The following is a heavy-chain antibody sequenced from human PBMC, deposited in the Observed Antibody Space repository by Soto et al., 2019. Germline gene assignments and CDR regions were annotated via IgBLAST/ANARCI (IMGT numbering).Heavy chain of an antibody. CDR2: ISGGGYT. D-gene: IGHD4-17*01. J-gene: IGHJ4*02. V-gene: IGHV3-23*01. Sequence: EVQLLESRGGLVQPGGSVRLSCAASGFTFNNNAMSWVRQAPGKGLEWVSAISGGGYTYHTDSVRGRFTISRDNSKDTLYLQMNSLTADDTAVYYCAKESVYGDFDYWGQGALVTVSS. CDR3: AKESVYGDFDY. CDR1: GFTFNNNA.